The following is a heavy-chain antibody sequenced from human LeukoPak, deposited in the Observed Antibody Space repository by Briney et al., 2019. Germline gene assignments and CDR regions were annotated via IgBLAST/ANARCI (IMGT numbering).Heavy chain of an antibody. CDR3: ARGKGQEIQLWFIY. J-gene: IGHJ4*02. CDR2: ISSSSSYI. V-gene: IGHV3-21*01. Sequence: ETLSLTCTVSGGSISSSSYYWGWIRQPPGKGLEWVSSISSSSSYIYYADSVKGRFTISRDNAKNSLYLQMNSLRAEDTAVYYCARGKGQEIQLWFIYWGQGTLVTVSS. D-gene: IGHD5-18*01. CDR1: GGSISSSS.